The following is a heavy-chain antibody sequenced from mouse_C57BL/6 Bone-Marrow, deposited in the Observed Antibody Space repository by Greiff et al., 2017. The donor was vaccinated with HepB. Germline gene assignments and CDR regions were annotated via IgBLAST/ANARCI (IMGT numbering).Heavy chain of an antibody. CDR2: SRNKANDYTT. J-gene: IGHJ4*01. CDR3: ARDAYECASYAMDY. Sequence: EVNVVESGGGLVQSGRSLRLSCATSGFTFSDFYMEWVRQAPGKGLEWIAASRNKANDYTTEYSASVKGRFIVSRDTSQSILYLQMNALRAEDTAIYYCARDAYECASYAMDYWGQGTSVTVST. V-gene: IGHV7-1*01. CDR1: GFTFSDFY. D-gene: IGHD2-3*01.